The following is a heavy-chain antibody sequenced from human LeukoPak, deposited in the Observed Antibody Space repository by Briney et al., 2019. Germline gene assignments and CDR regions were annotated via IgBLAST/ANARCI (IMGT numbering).Heavy chain of an antibody. CDR3: ARDKGNTVTTNWYFDL. J-gene: IGHJ2*01. D-gene: IGHD4-17*01. V-gene: IGHV3-53*01. CDR1: GFTVSSNY. Sequence: GGSLRLSCAASGFTVSSNYMSWVRQAPGKGLEWVSVIYSGGSTYYADSVKGRFTISRDNSKNTLYLQMNSLRAEYTAVYYCARDKGNTVTTNWYFDLWGRDTLAIVSS. CDR2: IYSGGST.